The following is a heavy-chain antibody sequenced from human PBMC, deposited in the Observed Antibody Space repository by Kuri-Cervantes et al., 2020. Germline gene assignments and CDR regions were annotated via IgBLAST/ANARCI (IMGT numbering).Heavy chain of an antibody. CDR3: AAYYVVVY. J-gene: IGHJ4*02. CDR1: GITFTDYW. V-gene: IGHV3-74*01. Sequence: GESLKISCAASGITFTDYWMHWVRQAPGKGLVWVSRINSDGSTTSYADSVKGRFTISRDNSKNTLYLQMNSLRAEDTAVYYCAAYYVVVYWGQGTLVTVSS. D-gene: IGHD2/OR15-2a*01. CDR2: INSDGSTT.